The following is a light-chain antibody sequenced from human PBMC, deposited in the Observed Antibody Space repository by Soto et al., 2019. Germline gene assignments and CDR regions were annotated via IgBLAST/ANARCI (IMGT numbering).Light chain of an antibody. V-gene: IGKV1-27*01. J-gene: IGKJ2*01. CDR2: ATS. Sequence: DIQMTQSPSSLSASVGGRVSITCRASQDISNYIAWYQQKPGKVPKLLIYATSTLQSGVPSRFSGRVSGTDFTLTISRLQPEDAATYYCQKYNSVPYTFGQGTKLEI. CDR1: QDISNY. CDR3: QKYNSVPYT.